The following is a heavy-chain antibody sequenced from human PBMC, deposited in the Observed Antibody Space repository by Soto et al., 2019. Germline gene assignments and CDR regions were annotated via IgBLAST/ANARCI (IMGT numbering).Heavy chain of an antibody. CDR2: MNPNSGNT. D-gene: IGHD3-3*01. Sequence: ASVKVSCKASGYTFTSYDINWVRQATGQGLEWMGWMNPNSGNTGYAQKFQGRVTMTRNTSISAAYMELSSLRSEDTAVYYCASNGPTIFGVVISPYGMDVWGQGTTVTVSS. CDR1: GYTFTSYD. V-gene: IGHV1-8*01. J-gene: IGHJ6*02. CDR3: ASNGPTIFGVVISPYGMDV.